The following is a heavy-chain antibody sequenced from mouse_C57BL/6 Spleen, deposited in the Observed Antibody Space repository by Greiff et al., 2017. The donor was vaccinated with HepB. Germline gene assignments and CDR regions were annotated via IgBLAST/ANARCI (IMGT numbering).Heavy chain of an antibody. CDR3: ARDRDWDSSFDY. CDR1: GFTFSSYA. Sequence: EVQVVESGGGLVKPGGSLKLSCAASGFTFSSYAMSWVRQTPEKRLEWVATISDGGSYTYYPDNVKGRFTISRDNAKNNLYLQMSHLKSEDTAMYYCARDRDWDSSFDYWGQGTTLTVSS. V-gene: IGHV5-4*01. J-gene: IGHJ2*01. CDR2: ISDGGSYT. D-gene: IGHD4-1*01.